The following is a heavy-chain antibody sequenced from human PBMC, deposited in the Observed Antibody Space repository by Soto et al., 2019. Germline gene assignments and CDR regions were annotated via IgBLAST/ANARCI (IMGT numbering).Heavy chain of an antibody. CDR1: GGSISTDSYY. CDR3: ARDCQV. Sequence: QVQLQESGPGLVKPSQTLSLTCTVSGGSISTDSYYWRWIRQHPGKGLEWIGYIYYSGSIYHNPSLKSRVTISVDTSKNQFSLKLSSVTAADTAVYYCARDCQVWGQGTTVTVSS. J-gene: IGHJ6*02. V-gene: IGHV4-31*03. CDR2: IYYSGSI.